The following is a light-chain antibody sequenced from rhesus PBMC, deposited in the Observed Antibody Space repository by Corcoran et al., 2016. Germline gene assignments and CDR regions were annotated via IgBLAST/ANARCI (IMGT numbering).Light chain of an antibody. J-gene: IGKJ1*01. V-gene: IGKV1S16*01. CDR1: QAIENY. Sequence: DIQMTQSPSSLSASLGDTVTITCRASQAIENYLGWYQQKPGKAPKPLMYFASNLETGVPGRFRGSGYGTELTLTISSLQPEDFATYYCQQHHSFPRTFGRGTKLEIK. CDR2: FAS. CDR3: QQHHSFPRT.